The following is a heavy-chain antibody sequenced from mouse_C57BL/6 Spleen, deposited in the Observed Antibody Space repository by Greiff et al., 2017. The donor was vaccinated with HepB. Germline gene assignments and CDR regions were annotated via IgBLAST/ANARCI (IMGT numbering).Heavy chain of an antibody. CDR3: TTNYGNYEGAMDY. Sequence: EVQLQQSGAELVRPGASVKLSCTASGFNIKDDYMHWVKQRPEQGLEWIGWIDPENGDTEYASKFQGKATITADISSNTAYLQLSSLTSEDTAVYYCTTNYGNYEGAMDYWGQGTSVTVSS. CDR1: GFNIKDDY. J-gene: IGHJ4*01. D-gene: IGHD2-1*01. V-gene: IGHV14-4*01. CDR2: IDPENGDT.